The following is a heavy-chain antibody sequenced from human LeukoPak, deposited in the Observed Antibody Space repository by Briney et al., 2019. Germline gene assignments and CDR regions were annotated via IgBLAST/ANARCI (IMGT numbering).Heavy chain of an antibody. J-gene: IGHJ4*02. Sequence: ASVKVSCKASGYTFIGYFMHWVRQAPGQGLEWLGWINPNTGGTNYAQNFQGRVTMTRDTPISAAYMDLSRLTSDDTAVYYCARDYCGGDSLCFFDYWGQGTVVTVSS. CDR2: INPNTGGT. CDR1: GYTFIGYF. V-gene: IGHV1-2*02. D-gene: IGHD2-21*02. CDR3: ARDYCGGDSLCFFDY.